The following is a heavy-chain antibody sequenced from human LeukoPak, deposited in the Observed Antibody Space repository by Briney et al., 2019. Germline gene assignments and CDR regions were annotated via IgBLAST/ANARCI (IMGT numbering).Heavy chain of an antibody. V-gene: IGHV4-59*08. CDR1: GGSISGYY. CDR2: IYYSGST. D-gene: IGHD6-13*01. J-gene: IGHJ5*02. Sequence: SETLSLTCAVYGGSISGYYWSWIRQPPGKGLEWIGYIYYSGSTNYNPSLKSRVTISVDTSKNQFSLNLSSVTAADTAVYYCARHLIAALGAHGFDPWGQGTLVTVSS. CDR3: ARHLIAALGAHGFDP.